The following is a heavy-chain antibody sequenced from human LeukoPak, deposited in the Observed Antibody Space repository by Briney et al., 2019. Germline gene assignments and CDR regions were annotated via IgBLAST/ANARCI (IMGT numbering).Heavy chain of an antibody. D-gene: IGHD5-18*01. CDR2: IKQDGSEK. Sequence: PGGSLRLSCAASGFTFSSYAMSWVRQAPGKGLEWVANIKQDGSEKYYVDSVKGRFTISRDNAKNSLYLQMNSLRAEGTAVYYCARDHPLAMVAFDYWGQGTLVTVSS. V-gene: IGHV3-7*01. J-gene: IGHJ4*02. CDR3: ARDHPLAMVAFDY. CDR1: GFTFSSYA.